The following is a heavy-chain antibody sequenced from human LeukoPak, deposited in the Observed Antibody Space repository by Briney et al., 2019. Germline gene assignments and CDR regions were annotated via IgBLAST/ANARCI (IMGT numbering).Heavy chain of an antibody. CDR1: GFTFSSFG. J-gene: IGHJ3*02. V-gene: IGHV3-30*02. CDR3: ARDWRDSSGKFPNDAFDI. CDR2: IRFDGSNK. D-gene: IGHD3-22*01. Sequence: GGSLRLSCGASGFTFSSFGMHWVRQAPGKGLEWVAFIRFDGSNKYYADSVKGRFTISRDNAKNSLYLQMNSLRAEDTAVYYCARDWRDSSGKFPNDAFDIWGQGTMVTVSS.